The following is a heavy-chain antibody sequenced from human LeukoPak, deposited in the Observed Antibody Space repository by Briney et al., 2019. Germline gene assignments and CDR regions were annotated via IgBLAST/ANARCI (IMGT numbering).Heavy chain of an antibody. Sequence: SETLSLTCTVSGGSIRSSSYYWGWIRQPPGEGLEWIGCIYYSGRTYYNPTTKSRVTISVDTSKNQFSLKLISVTAADTAVYYWARRGLMVGATMGVDYCGQGTLVTVSS. V-gene: IGHV4-39*07. J-gene: IGHJ4*02. CDR1: GGSIRSSSYY. CDR2: IYYSGRT. D-gene: IGHD1-26*01. CDR3: ARRGLMVGATMGVDY.